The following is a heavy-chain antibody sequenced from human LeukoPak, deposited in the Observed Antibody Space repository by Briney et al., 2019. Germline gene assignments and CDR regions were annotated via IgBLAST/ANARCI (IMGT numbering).Heavy chain of an antibody. D-gene: IGHD4-17*01. CDR2: FDPEHGEP. Sequence: ASVKVSCKVSGYSLTHLSLHWVRKAPGKGLEWMGGFDPEHGEPLYEQKFQGGLSMTEDTSKDTGYMELRTLRSEDAALYYCAKSHGDYGLLDYWGQGTLVTVSS. CDR3: AKSHGDYGLLDY. CDR1: GYSLTHLS. V-gene: IGHV1-24*01. J-gene: IGHJ4*02.